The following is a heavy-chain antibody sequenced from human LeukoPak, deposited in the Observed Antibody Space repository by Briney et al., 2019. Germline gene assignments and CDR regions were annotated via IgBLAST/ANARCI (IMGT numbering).Heavy chain of an antibody. CDR1: GGSMSSYY. J-gene: IGHJ4*02. D-gene: IGHD5-24*01. V-gene: IGHV4-59*08. CDR3: ARGARAGYNLEPFDY. Sequence: SETLSLTCTVSGGSMSSYYWSWIRKPPGKGLEWIGYIYYSGSTKYNPSLKSRVTISVDTSKNQFSLKLSSVTAADTAVYYCARGARAGYNLEPFDYWGQGTLVTVSS. CDR2: IYYSGST.